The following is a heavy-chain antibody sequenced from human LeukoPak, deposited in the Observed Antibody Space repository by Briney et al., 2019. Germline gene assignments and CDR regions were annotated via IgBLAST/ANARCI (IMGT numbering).Heavy chain of an antibody. J-gene: IGHJ4*01. V-gene: IGHV4-61*02. Sequence: PSETLSLTCSVSGDSISSGSYYWSWIRQPAGKGLEWIGRIYTTGSTNYNPSLKSRGTISVDTSENQFSLRLGSVHAADTAVYYCARGTLGREVSAFFKNWGHGILVTVSS. CDR1: GDSISSGSYY. CDR2: IYTTGST. CDR3: ARGTLGREVSAFFKN. D-gene: IGHD2-8*01.